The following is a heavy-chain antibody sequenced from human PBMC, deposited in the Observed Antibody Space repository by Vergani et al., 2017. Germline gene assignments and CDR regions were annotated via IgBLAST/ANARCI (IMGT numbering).Heavy chain of an antibody. J-gene: IGHJ4*02. D-gene: IGHD3-9*01. CDR3: ARVSQYDILTGYN. Sequence: EVQLVESGGGLIQPGGSLRLSCAASGFTVSSNYMSWVRQAPGKGLEWVSSISSSSSYIYYADSVKGRFTISRENAKNSLYLQMNSLRAEDTAVYYCARVSQYDILTGYNWGQGTLVTVSS. CDR2: ISSSSSYI. V-gene: IGHV3-21*01. CDR1: GFTVSSNY.